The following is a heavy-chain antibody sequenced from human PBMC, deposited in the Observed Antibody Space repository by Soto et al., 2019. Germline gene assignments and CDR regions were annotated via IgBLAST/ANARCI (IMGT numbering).Heavy chain of an antibody. CDR2: VKQDGSEK. CDR3: ARASNWNDYYFDY. J-gene: IGHJ4*02. D-gene: IGHD1-1*01. CDR1: GFTFSSYW. Sequence: GGSLRLSCAASGFTFSSYWMSWVRQAPGKGLEWVANVKQDGSEKDYVDSVKGRFTISRDNAKNSLYLQMNSLRAEDTALYYCARASNWNDYYFDYWGQGTLVTVSS. V-gene: IGHV3-7*01.